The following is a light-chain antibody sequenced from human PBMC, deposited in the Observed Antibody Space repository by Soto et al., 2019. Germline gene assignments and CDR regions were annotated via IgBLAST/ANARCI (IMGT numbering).Light chain of an antibody. CDR2: AAS. J-gene: IGKJ2*01. CDR1: QSISSSY. CDR3: QLYGSSHMFS. V-gene: IGKV3-20*01. Sequence: EIVLTQSPGTLSLSPGEGATLSCRASQSISSSYLAWYQQKPGQAPRLLIYAASSRATGIPDRCSGSGSGTDFTLTISRLEPEDFAVYYCQLYGSSHMFSFGQGTKLEIK.